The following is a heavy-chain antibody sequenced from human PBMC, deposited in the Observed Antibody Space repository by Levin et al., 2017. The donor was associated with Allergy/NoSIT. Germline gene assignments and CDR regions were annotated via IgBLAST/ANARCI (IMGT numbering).Heavy chain of an antibody. CDR3: ARGPSLDY. CDR1: GFTFSKYS. CDR2: ITSSGNYI. J-gene: IGHJ4*02. V-gene: IGHV3-21*01. Sequence: ASVKVSCIASGFTFSKYSMNWVRQAPGKGLEWVSSITSSGNYIYYADSVKGRFSISRDSAKNSLYLHMNSLRVEDAAVYYCARGPSLDYWGQGTPVTVSS.